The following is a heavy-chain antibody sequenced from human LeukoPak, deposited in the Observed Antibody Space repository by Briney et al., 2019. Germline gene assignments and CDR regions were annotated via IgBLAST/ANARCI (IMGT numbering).Heavy chain of an antibody. CDR1: GFTFSSYW. CDR2: IKSDGTTT. D-gene: IGHD3-22*01. V-gene: IGHV3-74*01. CDR3: ANEYAYYYDSSGYESGVFDY. Sequence: HPGGSLRLSCAASGFTFSSYWMHWVRQAPGKGLVWVSRIKSDGTTTNYADSVKGRFTISRDNSKNTLYLQMNSLRAEDTAVYYCANEYAYYYDSSGYESGVFDYWGQGTLVTVSS. J-gene: IGHJ4*02.